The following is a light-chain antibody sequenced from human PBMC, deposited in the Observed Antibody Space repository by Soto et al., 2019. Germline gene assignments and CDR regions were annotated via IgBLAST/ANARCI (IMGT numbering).Light chain of an antibody. V-gene: IGKV3-20*01. CDR2: GAS. J-gene: IGKJ1*01. CDR1: QSVSSSY. Sequence: EIVLTQSPGTLSLSPGERATLSCRASQSVSSSYLAWYQQKPGQAPRLLIYGASSRATGIPDRFSGSGSGTDFTLTISRLEPEDFAVYYCQQYGISPGGWTFGQGTKVEIK. CDR3: QQYGISPGGWT.